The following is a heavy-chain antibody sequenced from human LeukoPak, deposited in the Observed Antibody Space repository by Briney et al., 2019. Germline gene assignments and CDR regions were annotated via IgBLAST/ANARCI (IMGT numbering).Heavy chain of an antibody. CDR1: GSTFSGHL. Sequence: GRSLRLSCAASGSTFSGHLLHWVRQAPGKGLEWVAGTAYEGGEKYYADSESGRFTISRDNSDNTVYLQMNGLRLEDTAVYFCAREGDRHLTFDYWGRGTLVTVSS. V-gene: IGHV3-30*01. D-gene: IGHD3-16*01. CDR3: AREGDRHLTFDY. J-gene: IGHJ4*02. CDR2: TAYEGGEK.